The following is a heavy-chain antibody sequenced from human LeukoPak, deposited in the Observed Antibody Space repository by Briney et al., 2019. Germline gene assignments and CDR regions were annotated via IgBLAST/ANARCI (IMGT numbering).Heavy chain of an antibody. D-gene: IGHD6-6*01. Sequence: NPSETLSLTCTVSGDSISNSSYYWGWIRQPPGKGLEWIGSIYYSGSTYYNPSLKSRVTISVDTSKNQFSLKLSSVTATDTAVYYCARDLASGIAARKFDYWGQGTLVTVSS. V-gene: IGHV4-39*07. J-gene: IGHJ4*02. CDR3: ARDLASGIAARKFDY. CDR2: IYYSGST. CDR1: GDSISNSSYY.